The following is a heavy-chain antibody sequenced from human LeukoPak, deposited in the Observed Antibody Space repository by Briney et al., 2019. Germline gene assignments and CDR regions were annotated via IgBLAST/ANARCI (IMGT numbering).Heavy chain of an antibody. CDR1: GYTFSSYT. D-gene: IGHD5-12*01. V-gene: IGHV1-3*01. Sequence: ASVKVSCKASGYTFSSYTMHWVRQAPGQRLEWMGWVNAGNGNTKYSQKFQGRVTITRDTSATIVYMELSSLRSDDTAVYYCARPNTAVEVDKDLKYWGQGTLVTVSS. CDR2: VNAGNGNT. J-gene: IGHJ4*02. CDR3: ARPNTAVEVDKDLKY.